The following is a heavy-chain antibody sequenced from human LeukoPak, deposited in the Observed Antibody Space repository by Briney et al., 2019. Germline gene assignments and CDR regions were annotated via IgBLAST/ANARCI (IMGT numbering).Heavy chain of an antibody. D-gene: IGHD1-1*01. CDR1: GYTFTGYY. CDR2: INPNSGDT. Sequence: ASVKVSCKASGYTFTGYYVHWVRQAPGQGLEWMGWINPNSGDTNYAQKFQGRVTMTRDTSISTAYMELSSLRPDDTAVYHCAREDITTTRTNDYYYYGMDVWGQGTTVTVSS. V-gene: IGHV1-2*02. J-gene: IGHJ6*02. CDR3: AREDITTTRTNDYYYYGMDV.